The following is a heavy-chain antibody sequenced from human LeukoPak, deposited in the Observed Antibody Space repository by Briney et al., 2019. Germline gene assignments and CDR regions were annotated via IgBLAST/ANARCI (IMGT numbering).Heavy chain of an antibody. CDR2: IYYSGST. CDR3: ARRNEAAAGTSVSDY. V-gene: IGHV4-39*01. D-gene: IGHD6-13*01. CDR1: GGSISSSSYY. J-gene: IGHJ4*02. Sequence: PSETLSLTCTASGGSISSSSYYWGWIRQPPGKGLEWIGSIYYSGSTYYNPSLKSRVTISVDTSKNQFSLKLSSVTAADTAVYYCARRNEAAAGTSVSDYWGQGTLVIVSS.